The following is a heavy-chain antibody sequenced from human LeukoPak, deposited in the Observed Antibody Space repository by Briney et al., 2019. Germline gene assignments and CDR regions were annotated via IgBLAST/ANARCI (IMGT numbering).Heavy chain of an antibody. J-gene: IGHJ4*02. CDR2: INHSGST. Sequence: SETLSLTCTVSGGSISSSSYYWGWIRQPPGRGLEWIVEINHSGSTNYNPSLKSRVTISVDTSKNQFSLKLSSVTAADTAVYYCARSPLLLWFGESGYYFDYWGQGTLVTVSS. CDR1: GGSISSSSYY. CDR3: ARSPLLLWFGESGYYFDY. D-gene: IGHD3-10*01. V-gene: IGHV4-39*07.